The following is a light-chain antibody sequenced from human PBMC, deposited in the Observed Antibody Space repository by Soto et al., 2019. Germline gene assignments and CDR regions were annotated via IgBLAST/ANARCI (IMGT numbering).Light chain of an antibody. V-gene: IGKV3-20*01. J-gene: IGKJ2*01. CDR1: QSVSSSY. CDR3: QQYGSLPFT. Sequence: EIVLTQSPGIVSLSPGERATLSCRASQSVSSSYLAWYQQKPGQPPRLRIYGAASRATGIADRFSGSGSGTDFPLTISRLEPEDFAVYHCQQYGSLPFTFGQGTKLEI. CDR2: GAA.